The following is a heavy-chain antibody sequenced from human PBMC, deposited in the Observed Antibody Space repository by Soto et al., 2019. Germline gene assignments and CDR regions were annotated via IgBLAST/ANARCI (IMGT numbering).Heavy chain of an antibody. CDR2: ISSSSSYI. D-gene: IGHD2-15*01. Sequence: GGSLRLSCAASGFTFSSYSMNWVRQAPGKGLEWVSSISSSSSYIYYADSVKGRFTISRDNAKNSLYLQMNSLRAEDTAVYYCARDHRAATPYYFDYWGQGTLVTVSS. CDR1: GFTFSSYS. CDR3: ARDHRAATPYYFDY. J-gene: IGHJ4*02. V-gene: IGHV3-21*01.